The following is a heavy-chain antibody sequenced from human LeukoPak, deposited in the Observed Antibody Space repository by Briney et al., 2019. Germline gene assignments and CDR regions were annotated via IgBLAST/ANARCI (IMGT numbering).Heavy chain of an antibody. J-gene: IGHJ6*02. D-gene: IGHD6-19*01. CDR3: ARSRIAVAEGGYYYYYGMDV. Sequence: ASVKVSCKASGYTFTGYYMHWVRQAPGQGLEWMGWINPNSGGTDYAQKFQGRVTMTRDTSISTAYMELSRLRSDDTAVYYCARSRIAVAEGGYYYYYGMDVWGQGTTVTVSS. V-gene: IGHV1-2*02. CDR2: INPNSGGT. CDR1: GYTFTGYY.